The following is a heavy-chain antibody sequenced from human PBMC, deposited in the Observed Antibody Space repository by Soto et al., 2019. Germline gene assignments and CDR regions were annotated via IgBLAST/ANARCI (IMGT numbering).Heavy chain of an antibody. CDR2: IYYSGST. V-gene: IGHV4-59*01. CDR3: AREGVSTSWYYCYALDV. Sequence: QVQLQESGPGLVKPSETLSLTCTVSGGSISSYYWSWIRQPPGKGLEWIGYIYYSGSTNYSPSLRSRVTISVDTSKNQFSLNLSSVTAADTAVYYCAREGVSTSWYYCYALDVWGQGTTVTVSS. J-gene: IGHJ6*02. D-gene: IGHD2-2*01. CDR1: GGSISSYY.